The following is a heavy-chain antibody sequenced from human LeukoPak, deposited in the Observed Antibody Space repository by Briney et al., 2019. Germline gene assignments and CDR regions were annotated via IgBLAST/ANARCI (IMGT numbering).Heavy chain of an antibody. CDR3: ARGDTAMVTDY. Sequence: GGSLRLSRAASGFTFSSYAMHWVRQAPGKGLEGVAVISYDGSNKYYADSVKGRFTISRDNSKNTLYLQMNSLRAEDTAVYYCARGDTAMVTDYWGQGTLVTVSS. D-gene: IGHD5-18*01. V-gene: IGHV3-30-3*01. J-gene: IGHJ4*02. CDR1: GFTFSSYA. CDR2: ISYDGSNK.